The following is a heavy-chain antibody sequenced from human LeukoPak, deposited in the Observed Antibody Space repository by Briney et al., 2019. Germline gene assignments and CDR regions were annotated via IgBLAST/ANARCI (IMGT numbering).Heavy chain of an antibody. CDR3: ARRGSRGYFDY. Sequence: SETLSLTCTVSGGSISSSSCYWGWIRQPPGKGLEWIGSIYYSGSTYYNPSLKSRVTISVDTSKNQFSLKLSSVTAADTAVYYCARRGSRGYFDYWGQGTLVTVSS. CDR2: IYYSGST. V-gene: IGHV4-39*01. J-gene: IGHJ4*02. CDR1: GGSISSSSCY. D-gene: IGHD3-16*01.